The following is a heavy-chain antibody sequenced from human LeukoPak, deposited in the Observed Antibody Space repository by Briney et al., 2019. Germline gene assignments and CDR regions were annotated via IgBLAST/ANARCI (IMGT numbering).Heavy chain of an antibody. Sequence: ASVKVSRKASGYTFTGYYMHWVRQAPGQGLEWMGRINPNSGGTNYAQKFQGRVTMTRDTSISTAYMELSRLRSDDTAVYYCARDLDYYGSGSYGDWGQGTLVTVSS. CDR2: INPNSGGT. D-gene: IGHD3-10*01. CDR3: ARDLDYYGSGSYGD. CDR1: GYTFTGYY. J-gene: IGHJ4*02. V-gene: IGHV1-2*06.